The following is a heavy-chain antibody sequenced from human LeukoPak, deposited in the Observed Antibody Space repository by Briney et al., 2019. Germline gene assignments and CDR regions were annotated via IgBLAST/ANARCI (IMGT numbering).Heavy chain of an antibody. V-gene: IGHV4-39*01. D-gene: IGHD3-3*01. CDR2: IYYSGST. CDR1: GGSISGSSYY. CDR3: ARHTVYHDFWSGPDV. J-gene: IGHJ6*02. Sequence: SETLSLTCTVSGGSISGSSYYWGWIRQPPGKGLEWIGSIYYSGSTYYKPSLKSRVTVSVDTSKNHFSLKLSSVTASDTAVYYCARHTVYHDFWSGPDVWGQGTMVTVSS.